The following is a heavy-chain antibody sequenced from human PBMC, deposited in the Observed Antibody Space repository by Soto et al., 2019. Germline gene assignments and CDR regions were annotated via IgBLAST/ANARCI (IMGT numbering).Heavy chain of an antibody. D-gene: IGHD4-17*01. CDR1: GGSISSGGYS. CDR3: ARGGTTVTLFDY. Sequence: TLSLTCAVSGGSISSGGYSWSWIRQPPGKGLEWIGYIYHSGSTYYNPSLKSRVTISVDRSKNQFSLKLSSVTAADTAVYYCARGGTTVTLFDYWGQGTLVTVS. J-gene: IGHJ4*02. CDR2: IYHSGST. V-gene: IGHV4-30-2*01.